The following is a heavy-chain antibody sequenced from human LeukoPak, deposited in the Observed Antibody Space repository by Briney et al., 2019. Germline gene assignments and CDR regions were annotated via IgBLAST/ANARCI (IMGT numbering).Heavy chain of an antibody. CDR3: TTDPFGSGLPLYYSGMDV. D-gene: IGHD3-3*01. Sequence: PGGSLRLSCTASGSTFTFSKAWMNWVRQAPGKGLEWVGRIKSKTDGGTSDYAAPVKSRFTFSRDDSKNTLFLQVNSLKNEDTAVYYCTTDPFGSGLPLYYSGMDVWGQGTTVIVSS. J-gene: IGHJ6*02. V-gene: IGHV3-15*07. CDR1: GSTFTFSKAW. CDR2: IKSKTDGGTS.